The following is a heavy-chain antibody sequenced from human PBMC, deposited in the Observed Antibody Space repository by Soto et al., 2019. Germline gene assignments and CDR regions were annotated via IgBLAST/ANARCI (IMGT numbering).Heavy chain of an antibody. V-gene: IGHV4-39*01. CDR2: IYYSGSS. CDR3: AKHNTGITVAGYVSFDR. Sequence: QLQLQESGPGLVNPSETLSLTVTVSVASFTSTITSWDWPRRSPGEGREWIGGIYYSGSSYYSPSLKSRVTISVDTSKNQFSLRLTSVTAADTALYYCAKHNTGITVAGYVSFDRWGQGTLVTVSS. J-gene: IGHJ4*02. CDR1: VASFTSTITS. D-gene: IGHD6-19*01.